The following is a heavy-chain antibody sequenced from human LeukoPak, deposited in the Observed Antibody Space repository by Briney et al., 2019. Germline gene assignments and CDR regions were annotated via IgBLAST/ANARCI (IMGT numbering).Heavy chain of an antibody. CDR1: GFTFSSYW. V-gene: IGHV3-7*01. D-gene: IGHD6-6*01. J-gene: IGHJ4*02. CDR3: ARDPSSSSAFLDY. CDR2: IKQDGSEK. Sequence: GGSLRLSCAASGFTFSSYWMSWVRQAPGKGLEWLANIKQDGSEKYYVDSVKGRFTISRDNAKNSLYLQMNSLRAEDTAVYYCARDPSSSSAFLDYWGQGTLVTVSS.